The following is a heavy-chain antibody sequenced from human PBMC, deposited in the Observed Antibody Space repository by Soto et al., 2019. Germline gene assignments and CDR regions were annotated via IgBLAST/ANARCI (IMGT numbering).Heavy chain of an antibody. J-gene: IGHJ6*02. D-gene: IGHD1-20*01. Sequence: QVQLVQSGAEVKKPGSSVKVSCKASGGTFSSYTISWVRQAPGQGLERMGRISPILGIANYAQKFQGRVTITANKSTSTAYMELRSLRSENTAVYYWARDTPYNGNADSGGMDVWGQGTTVTVSS. CDR3: ARDTPYNGNADSGGMDV. CDR1: GGTFSSYT. CDR2: ISPILGIA. V-gene: IGHV1-69*08.